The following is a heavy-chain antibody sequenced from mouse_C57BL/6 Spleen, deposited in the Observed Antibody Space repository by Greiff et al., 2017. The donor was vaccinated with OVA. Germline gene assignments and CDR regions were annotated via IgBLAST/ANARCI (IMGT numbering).Heavy chain of an antibody. CDR1: GYAFSSYW. Sequence: QVQLQQSGAELVKPGASVKISCKASGYAFSSYWMNWVKQRPGQGLEWIGQIYPGDGDTNYNGKFKGKATLTADKSCSTAYMQLSSLTSEDSAVYFCARGDYYGEFAYWGQGTLVTVSA. V-gene: IGHV1-80*01. J-gene: IGHJ3*01. CDR2: IYPGDGDT. CDR3: ARGDYYGEFAY. D-gene: IGHD1-1*01.